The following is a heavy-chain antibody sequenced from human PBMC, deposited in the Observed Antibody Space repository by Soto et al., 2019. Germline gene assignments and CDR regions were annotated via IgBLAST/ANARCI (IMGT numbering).Heavy chain of an antibody. J-gene: IGHJ4*02. CDR3: AHRVLRTVFGLVTTTAIYFDF. CDR2: IYWDDDK. Sequence: QITLNESGPTQVKPRQTLTLTCTFSGFSLTTSGVGVGWIRQSPGKAPEWLALIYWDDDKRYSPSLKSRLTITKDTSKEQVVLTMADLDPADTATYYCAHRVLRTVFGLVTTTAIYFDFWGQGTPVAVSS. D-gene: IGHD3-3*01. CDR1: GFSLTTSGVG. V-gene: IGHV2-5*02.